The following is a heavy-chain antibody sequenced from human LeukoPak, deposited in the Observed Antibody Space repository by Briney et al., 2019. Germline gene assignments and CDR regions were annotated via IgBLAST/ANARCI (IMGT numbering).Heavy chain of an antibody. J-gene: IGHJ6*02. V-gene: IGHV4-39*01. CDR2: IYYSGST. CDR3: ASGIAAAGTNYYYGMDV. CDR1: GGSISSSSYY. D-gene: IGHD6-13*01. Sequence: KPSETLSLTCTVSGGSISSSSYYWGWIRQPPGKGLEWIGSIYYSGSTYYNPSLKSRVTISVDTSKNQFSPKLSSVTAADTAVYYCASGIAAAGTNYYYGMDVWAKGPRSPSP.